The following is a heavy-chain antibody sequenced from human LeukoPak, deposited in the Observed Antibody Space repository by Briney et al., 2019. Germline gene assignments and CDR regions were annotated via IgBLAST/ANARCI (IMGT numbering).Heavy chain of an antibody. D-gene: IGHD3-16*02. Sequence: ASVKVSCKASGGTFSSYTISWVRQAPGQGLEWMGRITPILGIANYAQKFQGRVTITADKSTSTAYMELSSLRSEDAAVYYCARALGYIDYWGQGTLVTVSS. J-gene: IGHJ4*02. CDR2: ITPILGIA. CDR1: GGTFSSYT. CDR3: ARALGYIDY. V-gene: IGHV1-69*02.